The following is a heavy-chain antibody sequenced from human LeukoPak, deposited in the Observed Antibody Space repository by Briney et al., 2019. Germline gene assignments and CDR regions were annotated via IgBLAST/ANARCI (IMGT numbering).Heavy chain of an antibody. D-gene: IGHD6-6*01. CDR1: GFTFSDYY. CDR3: ARGAARPGFVDY. CDR2: VSSSGSTI. J-gene: IGHJ4*02. Sequence: GGSLRLSCAASGFTFSDYYMTWIRQAPGKGLEWVSYVSSSGSTIYYADSAKGRFTISRDNAKNSLYLQMNSLRAEDTAVYYCARGAARPGFVDYWGQGTLVTVSS. V-gene: IGHV3-11*01.